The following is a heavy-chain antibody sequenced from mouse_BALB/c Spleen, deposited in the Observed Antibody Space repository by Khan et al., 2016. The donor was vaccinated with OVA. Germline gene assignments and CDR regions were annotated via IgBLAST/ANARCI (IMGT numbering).Heavy chain of an antibody. CDR3: DRYGTPFDY. CDR2: IDPANGNN. Sequence: VQLKQSGAELVKPGASVTLSCTATGFYIKDTYMHWVKQRPEQDLEWIGRIDPANGNNKYDPQYQRKATITADTSSNTAYLQLSSLTSEDTAVYYCDRYGTPFDYWGQGTTLTVSS. CDR1: GFYIKDTY. D-gene: IGHD2-1*01. V-gene: IGHV14-3*02. J-gene: IGHJ2*01.